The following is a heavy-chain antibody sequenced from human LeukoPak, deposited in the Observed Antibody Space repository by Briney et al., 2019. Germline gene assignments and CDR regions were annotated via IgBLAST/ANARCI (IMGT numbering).Heavy chain of an antibody. J-gene: IGHJ3*01. Sequence: PGGSLRHSCAASGFTFCSCELSWVRQAPAKGLEWVSYISSSGSIIYYADSVKGRFTISRESAKNSLYLQMNSLRAEDTAVYYCAIHDYHSNSDVFHVWGQGTMVTVSS. CDR1: GFTFCSCE. D-gene: IGHD4-23*01. CDR2: ISSSGSII. CDR3: AIHDYHSNSDVFHV. V-gene: IGHV3-48*03.